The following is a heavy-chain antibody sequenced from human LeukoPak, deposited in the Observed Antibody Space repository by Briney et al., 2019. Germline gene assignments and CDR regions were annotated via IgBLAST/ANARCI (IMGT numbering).Heavy chain of an antibody. J-gene: IGHJ5*02. CDR3: ARGMTTVVTNWFDP. CDR2: IYYSGST. V-gene: IGHV4-59*01. D-gene: IGHD4-23*01. CDR1: GGSISSYY. Sequence: KSSETLSLTCTVSGGSISSYYWSWVRQPPGKGLEGIGYIYYSGSTNYNPSLKSRVTISVDTSKNQFSLKLSSVTAADTAVYYCARGMTTVVTNWFDPWGQGTLVTVSS.